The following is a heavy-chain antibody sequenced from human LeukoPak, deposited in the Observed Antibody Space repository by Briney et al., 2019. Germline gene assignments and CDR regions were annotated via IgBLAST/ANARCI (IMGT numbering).Heavy chain of an antibody. CDR1: GYSFTSYW. V-gene: IGHV5-51*01. J-gene: IGHJ4*02. CDR2: IYPGDSDT. CDR3: ARLTMVRGVIIESY. Sequence: GESLKISCKGSGYSFTSYWIGWVRQMLGKGLEWMGIIYPGDSDTRYSPSFQGQVTISADKSISTAYLQWSSLEASDTAMYYCARLTMVRGVIIESYWGQGTLVTVSS. D-gene: IGHD3-10*01.